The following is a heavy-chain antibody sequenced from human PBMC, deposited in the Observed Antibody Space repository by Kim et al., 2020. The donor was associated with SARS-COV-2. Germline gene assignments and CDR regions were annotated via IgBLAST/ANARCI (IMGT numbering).Heavy chain of an antibody. V-gene: IGHV3-23*01. D-gene: IGHD3-9*01. CDR2: ISGSGGST. CDR1: GFTFSSYA. CDR3: AKPELRYFDWLSMEGYYFDY. J-gene: IGHJ4*02. Sequence: GGSLRLSCAASGFTFSSYAMSWVRQAPGKGLEWVSAISGSGGSTYYADSVKGRFTISRDNSKNTLYLQMNSLRAEDTAVYYCAKPELRYFDWLSMEGYYFDYWGQGTLVTVSS.